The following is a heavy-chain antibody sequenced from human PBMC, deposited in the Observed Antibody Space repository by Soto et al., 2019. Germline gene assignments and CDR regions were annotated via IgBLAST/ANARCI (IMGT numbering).Heavy chain of an antibody. Sequence: PSETLSLTCTVSGGSITGYYWSWIRQPPGKGPEWIGNIHYSGSTNYNPSLKSRVTISVDTSKNQFSLRLSSVTAAETSVYYCARQCRGVTCHWFVPWGQGTLVTVSS. CDR1: GGSITGYY. CDR2: IHYSGST. CDR3: ARQCRGVTCHWFVP. V-gene: IGHV4-59*08. D-gene: IGHD2-15*01. J-gene: IGHJ5*02.